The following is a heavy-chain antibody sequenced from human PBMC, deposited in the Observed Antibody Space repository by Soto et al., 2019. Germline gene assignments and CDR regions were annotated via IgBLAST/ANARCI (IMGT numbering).Heavy chain of an antibody. Sequence: EVQLLESGGGLVQPGGSLRLSCAASGFTFSSYAMRWVRQAPGKGLEWLSAISGSGDSTYYADSVKGRFTISRDNSKNTLYLRMNSLRAEDTAVYYCARRGSGSYYDYWGQGTLVTVSS. D-gene: IGHD1-26*01. CDR1: GFTFSSYA. V-gene: IGHV3-23*01. CDR3: ARRGSGSYYDY. CDR2: ISGSGDST. J-gene: IGHJ4*02.